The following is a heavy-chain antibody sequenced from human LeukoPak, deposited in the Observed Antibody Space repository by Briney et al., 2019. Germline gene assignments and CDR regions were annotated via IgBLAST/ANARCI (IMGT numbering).Heavy chain of an antibody. V-gene: IGHV3-33*05. D-gene: IGHD6-19*01. CDR1: GFTFSSYG. J-gene: IGHJ4*02. CDR2: ISRHGSTK. CDR3: AKDAAWTAVAGTDY. Sequence: GGSLRLSCAASGFTFSSYGMHWVRQAPGKGLEWVAVISRHGSTKIYAASVKGRFTISRDNSKNTLYLQMNSLRAEDTAVYYCAKDAAWTAVAGTDYWGQGTLVTVSS.